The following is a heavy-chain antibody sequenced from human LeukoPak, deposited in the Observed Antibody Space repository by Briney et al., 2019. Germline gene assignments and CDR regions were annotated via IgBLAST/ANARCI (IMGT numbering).Heavy chain of an antibody. Sequence: GGSLRLSRAASGFTFSSYAMSWVRQAPGKGLEWVSAISGSGGGTYYADSVKGRFTISRDNSKNTLYLQMNSLRAEDTAVYYCAKDRSSGWYADAFDIWGQGTMVTVSS. V-gene: IGHV3-23*01. CDR2: ISGSGGGT. D-gene: IGHD6-19*01. CDR3: AKDRSSGWYADAFDI. CDR1: GFTFSSYA. J-gene: IGHJ3*02.